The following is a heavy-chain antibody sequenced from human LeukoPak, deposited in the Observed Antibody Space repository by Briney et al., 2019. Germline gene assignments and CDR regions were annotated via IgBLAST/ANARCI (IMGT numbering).Heavy chain of an antibody. CDR1: GYTFTGYY. CDR3: ARDGNRGFAYNWFDP. CDR2: INPNSGGT. J-gene: IGHJ5*02. D-gene: IGHD3-10*01. Sequence: ASVKVSCKASGYTFTGYYMHWVRQAPGQGLEWMGWINPNSGGTNYAQKFQGSVTMTRDTSISTAYMELSRLRSDDTAVYYCARDGNRGFAYNWFDPWGQGTLVTVSS. V-gene: IGHV1-2*02.